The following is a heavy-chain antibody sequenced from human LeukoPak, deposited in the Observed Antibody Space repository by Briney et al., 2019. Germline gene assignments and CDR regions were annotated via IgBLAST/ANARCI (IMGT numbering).Heavy chain of an antibody. V-gene: IGHV4-61*02. CDR2: IYTGGST. Sequence: SQTLSLTCTVAGGSISRGSYCWSWIRQPAGKGLEWIGRIYTGGSTNYNPSLKSRDTISIDTSKNQFSLTLTSVTAADTAVYYCAKETRDYPGRFDPWGQGTLVTVSS. CDR1: GGSISRGSYC. CDR3: AKETRDYPGRFDP. J-gene: IGHJ5*02. D-gene: IGHD4-17*01.